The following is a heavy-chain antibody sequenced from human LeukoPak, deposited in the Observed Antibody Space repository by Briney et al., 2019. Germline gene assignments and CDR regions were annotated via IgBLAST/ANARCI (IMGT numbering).Heavy chain of an antibody. CDR3: ARDGNPYCSSTSCYTVFDY. D-gene: IGHD2-2*02. CDR2: SYHSGGT. Sequence: SETLSLTCTVSGGSISSGGYYWSWIRQPPGKGLEWIGSSYHSGGTDYNPSLKSRITISVDTSKNQFSLQLNSLTAADTAVYYCARDGNPYCSSTSCYTVFDYWGQGTLVTVSS. J-gene: IGHJ4*02. CDR1: GGSISSGGYY. V-gene: IGHV4-39*07.